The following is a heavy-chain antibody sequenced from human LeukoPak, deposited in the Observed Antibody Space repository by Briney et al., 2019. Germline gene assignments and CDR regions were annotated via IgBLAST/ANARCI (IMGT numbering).Heavy chain of an antibody. CDR2: INHSGST. D-gene: IGHD3-3*01. CDR3: ARGRFLEWLYYYYGMDV. Sequence: SETLSLTCAVYGGSFSGYYWRWVRQPPGKGLEWIGEINHSGSTNYNPSLKSRVTISVDTSKNQFSLKLSSVTAADTAVYYCARGRFLEWLYYYYGMDVWGQGTTVTVSS. J-gene: IGHJ6*02. V-gene: IGHV4-34*01. CDR1: GGSFSGYY.